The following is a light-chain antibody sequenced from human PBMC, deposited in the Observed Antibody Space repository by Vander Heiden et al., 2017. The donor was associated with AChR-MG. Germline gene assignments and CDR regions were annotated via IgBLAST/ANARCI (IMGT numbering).Light chain of an antibody. CDR3: QQYYSGWT. Sequence: DIVMTQSPDSLAVSLGERATINCKSSQSVLYSSNNKNYLAWYQQKPGQPPKLLIYWASTRESGVPDRFSGSGSGTDFTLTISSLQAEDVAVYYCQQYYSGWTFAQGTKVGIK. CDR1: QSVLYSSNNKNY. CDR2: WAS. J-gene: IGKJ1*01. V-gene: IGKV4-1*01.